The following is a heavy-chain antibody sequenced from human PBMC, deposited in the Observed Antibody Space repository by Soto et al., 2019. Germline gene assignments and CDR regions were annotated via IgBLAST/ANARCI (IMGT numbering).Heavy chain of an antibody. Sequence: EVQLVESGGDLVQPGGSLRLSCAASGFSFSHYWMNWVRQVPGTGLVWVSRLNPDGSTTVYADSATGRFTISTDTAKSTLYLQMNRLTTEGMAVDYRVRDLGYCLSVSCTAWGQGTRVTVPS. CDR3: VRDLGYCLSVSCTA. CDR2: LNPDGSTT. CDR1: GFSFSHYW. V-gene: IGHV3-74*01. J-gene: IGHJ4*02. D-gene: IGHD2-15*01.